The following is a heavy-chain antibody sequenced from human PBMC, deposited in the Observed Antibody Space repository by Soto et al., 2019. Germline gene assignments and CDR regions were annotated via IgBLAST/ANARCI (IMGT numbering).Heavy chain of an antibody. D-gene: IGHD6-13*01. Sequence: EVQLVQSGAEVKKPGESLRISCKGSGYSFTSYWISWVRQMPGKGLEWMGRIDPSDSYTNYSPSFQGHVTISADKSISTAYLQWSSLKASDTAMYYCASLQPKCIAAAVLCHPDLDYWGQGTLVTVSS. J-gene: IGHJ4*02. V-gene: IGHV5-10-1*03. CDR3: ASLQPKCIAAAVLCHPDLDY. CDR2: IDPSDSYT. CDR1: GYSFTSYW.